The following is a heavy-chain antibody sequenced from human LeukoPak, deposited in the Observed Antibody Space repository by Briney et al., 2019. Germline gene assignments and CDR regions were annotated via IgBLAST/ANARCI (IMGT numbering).Heavy chain of an antibody. J-gene: IGHJ6*03. Sequence: GRSLRLSCAASGFTFSSYGMHWVRQAPGKGLEWVAVISYDGSNKYYADSVKGRFTISRDNSKNTLYLQMNSLRAEDTAVYYRAKVIAAAGTYYYYYMDVWGKGTTVTVSS. CDR2: ISYDGSNK. CDR3: AKVIAAAGTYYYYYMDV. CDR1: GFTFSSYG. D-gene: IGHD6-13*01. V-gene: IGHV3-30*18.